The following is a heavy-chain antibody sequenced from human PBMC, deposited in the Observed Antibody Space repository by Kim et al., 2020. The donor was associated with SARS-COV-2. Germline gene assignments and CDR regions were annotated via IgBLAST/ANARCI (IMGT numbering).Heavy chain of an antibody. V-gene: IGHV3-7*01. CDR3: AGDKAAGSGWSDS. D-gene: IGHD6-19*01. J-gene: IGHJ5*01. Sequence: NYVGSVRGRFTVSRDIAMNSMYLQMNSLGVEDTAVDYCAGDKAAGSGWSDSWGQGTLVTVSS.